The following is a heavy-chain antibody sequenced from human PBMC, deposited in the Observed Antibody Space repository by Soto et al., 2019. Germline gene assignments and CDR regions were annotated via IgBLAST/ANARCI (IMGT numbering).Heavy chain of an antibody. J-gene: IGHJ6*03. CDR3: TTDPRYYDFWSGYPHYYYYMDV. CDR1: GFTFSNAW. D-gene: IGHD3-3*01. CDR2: IKSKTDGGTT. V-gene: IGHV3-15*01. Sequence: SLRLSCAASGFTFSNAWMSWVRQAPGKGLEWVGRIKSKTDGGTTDYAAPVKGRFTISRDDSKNTLYLQMNSLKTEDTAVYYCTTDPRYYDFWSGYPHYYYYMDVWGKGT.